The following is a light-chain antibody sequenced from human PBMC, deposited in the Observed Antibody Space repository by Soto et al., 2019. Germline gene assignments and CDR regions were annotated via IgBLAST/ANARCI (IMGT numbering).Light chain of an antibody. CDR1: SSNIGINY. CDR2: RNS. V-gene: IGLV1-47*01. CDR3: AAWDDSLSGVV. Sequence: QSVLTQPPSASGTPGQRVTISCSGSSSNIGINYVYWYQQLPGTVPQLLIYRNSERPSGVHDRFSGSKSGTSASLAISGLRSEDEADYYCAAWDDSLSGVVFGGGTKVTVL. J-gene: IGLJ2*01.